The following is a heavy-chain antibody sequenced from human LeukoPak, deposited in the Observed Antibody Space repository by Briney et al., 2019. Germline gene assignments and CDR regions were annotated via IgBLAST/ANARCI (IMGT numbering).Heavy chain of an antibody. D-gene: IGHD2-2*01. Sequence: PSETLSLTCTVSGGSISYFYWSWIRQPAGKGLEWIGRIYTSGSTNYNPSLKSRVTMSVDTSKKQFSLKLSSVTAADTAVYYCARERGKYQLLRNYYYYYMDVWGKGTTVTVSS. V-gene: IGHV4-4*07. CDR2: IYTSGST. CDR1: GGSISYFY. CDR3: ARERGKYQLLRNYYYYYMDV. J-gene: IGHJ6*03.